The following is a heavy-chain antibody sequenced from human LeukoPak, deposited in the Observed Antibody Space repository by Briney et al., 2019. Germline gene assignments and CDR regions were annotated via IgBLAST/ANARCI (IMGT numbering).Heavy chain of an antibody. CDR3: ARSYGDYYDSSGYYPIDY. D-gene: IGHD3-22*01. CDR1: GFTFSSYA. J-gene: IGHJ4*02. V-gene: IGHV4-30-4*08. Sequence: LRLSCAASGFTFSSYAMSWIRQPPGKGLEWIGYIYYSGSTYYNPSLKSRVTISVDTSKNQFSLKLSSVTAADTAVYYCARSYGDYYDSSGYYPIDYWGQGTLVTVSS. CDR2: IYYSGST.